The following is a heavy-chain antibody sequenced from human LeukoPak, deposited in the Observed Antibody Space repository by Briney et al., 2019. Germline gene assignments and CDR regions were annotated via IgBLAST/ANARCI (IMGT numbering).Heavy chain of an antibody. Sequence: NSSETLSLTCTVSGGSISTYYWNWIRKPPGKGLEWIGFMQYTGNSKYNPSLKSRVTMLVDTSKNQFSLKLSSVTAADTAVYYCARDAEHSYGRYFAYWGQGILVTVSS. D-gene: IGHD5-18*01. CDR3: ARDAEHSYGRYFAY. V-gene: IGHV4-59*01. J-gene: IGHJ4*02. CDR1: GGSISTYY. CDR2: MQYTGNS.